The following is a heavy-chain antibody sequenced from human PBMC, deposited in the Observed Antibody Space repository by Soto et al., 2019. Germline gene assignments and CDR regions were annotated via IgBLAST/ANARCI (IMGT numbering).Heavy chain of an antibody. J-gene: IGHJ6*02. V-gene: IGHV1-69*01. CDR3: ARSQGSSTSLEIYYYYYYGMDV. D-gene: IGHD2-2*01. CDR2: IIPISETT. CDR1: GGTFSSYA. Sequence: QVQLVQSGAEVKKPGSSVKVSCKASGGTFSSYAISWVRQAPGQGLEWMGGIIPISETTNYAQKFQGRVTITADESKSTAYMERSRLRSEDTAVYYCARSQGSSTSLEIYYYYYYGMDVWGQGTTVTVSS.